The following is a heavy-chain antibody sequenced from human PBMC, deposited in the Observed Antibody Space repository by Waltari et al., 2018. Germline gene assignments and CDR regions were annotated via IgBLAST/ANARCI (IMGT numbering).Heavy chain of an antibody. CDR1: GYSISSGYY. CDR2: IYHSGTT. D-gene: IGHD6-13*01. V-gene: IGHV4-38-2*01. Sequence: QVQLQESGPGLVKPSETLSLTCAVSGYSISSGYYWGWIRQPPGKGLEWIGSIYHSGTTYYNPSLKSRVTISGDTSKNQFSLKLSSVTAADTAVYYCARHNRGSSSWYGDFDYWGQGTLVTVSS. J-gene: IGHJ4*02. CDR3: ARHNRGSSSWYGDFDY.